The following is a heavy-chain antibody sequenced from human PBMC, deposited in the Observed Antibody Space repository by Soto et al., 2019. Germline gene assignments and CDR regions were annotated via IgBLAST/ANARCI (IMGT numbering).Heavy chain of an antibody. J-gene: IGHJ4*02. Sequence: QITLNESGPTVVKPAETLTLTCTFSGFSLTTSGVGVGWIRQSPAKAPEWLALIYWDDDKRYSASLKSRLTITTDTSKNQVVLTMASVDPADTATYYCAHRILRTVFGLVTTTAIYFDFWGQGTPVVVSS. CDR2: IYWDDDK. D-gene: IGHD3-3*01. CDR3: AHRILRTVFGLVTTTAIYFDF. V-gene: IGHV2-5*02. CDR1: GFSLTTSGVG.